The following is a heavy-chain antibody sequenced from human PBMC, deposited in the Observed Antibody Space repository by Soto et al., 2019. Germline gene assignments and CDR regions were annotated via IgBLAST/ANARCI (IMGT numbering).Heavy chain of an antibody. D-gene: IGHD3-10*01. CDR2: IIPIFGTA. V-gene: IGHV1-69*05. Sequence: QVQLVQSGAEVKKPGSSVKVSCKASGGTFCNYAFTWVRQAPGQGLERMGGIIPIFGTANYAQNFQGRVTXPXXXSXTTTYMELSSLRSEDTAVYYCARAFESGGFYYGMDVWGQGTTVTVSS. CDR3: ARAFESGGFYYGMDV. CDR1: GGTFCNYA. J-gene: IGHJ6*02.